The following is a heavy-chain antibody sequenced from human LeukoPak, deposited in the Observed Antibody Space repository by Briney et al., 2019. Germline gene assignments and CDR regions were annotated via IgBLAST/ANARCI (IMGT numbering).Heavy chain of an antibody. Sequence: GRSLRLSCAASGFTFSSYAMHWVRQAPGKGLEWVAVISYDGSNKYYADSVKGRFTISRDNSKNTLYLQMNSLRAEDTAVYYCARDRRGATTGDFDYWGQGTLVTVSS. CDR2: ISYDGSNK. CDR1: GFTFSSYA. D-gene: IGHD1-26*01. V-gene: IGHV3-30-3*01. CDR3: ARDRRGATTGDFDY. J-gene: IGHJ4*02.